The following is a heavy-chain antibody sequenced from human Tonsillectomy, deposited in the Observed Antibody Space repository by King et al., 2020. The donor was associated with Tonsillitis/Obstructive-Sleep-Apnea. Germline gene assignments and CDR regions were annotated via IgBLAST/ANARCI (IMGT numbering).Heavy chain of an antibody. J-gene: IGHJ3*02. CDR1: GFTFSTYW. CDR2: IKGDGSDK. CDR3: ARYSNPHRAGSYWYAFDI. D-gene: IGHD5-24*01. Sequence: VQLVESGGGLVQPGGSLRLSCAGSGFTFSTYWMIWVRQAPGKGLEWVANIKGDGSDKYVVDSVKGRFTISRDNAKNSLYLQMNSLRAEDTAVYYCARYSNPHRAGSYWYAFDIGGQGPMVTVS. V-gene: IGHV3-7*03.